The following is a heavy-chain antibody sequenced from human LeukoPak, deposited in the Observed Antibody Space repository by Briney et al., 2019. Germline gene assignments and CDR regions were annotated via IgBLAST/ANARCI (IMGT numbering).Heavy chain of an antibody. J-gene: IGHJ3*01. V-gene: IGHV3-74*01. D-gene: IGHD3-16*01. CDR3: ARVSGGLPL. CDR2: INSDGSTT. Sequence: GGSLRLSCAASGCTFSSYWAHWVRQVPGKGLVWVSRINSDGSTTTYADSVKGRFTISRDNANNTLYLQMNSLRAEDTAVYYCARVSGGLPLWGQGTMVTVSS. CDR1: GCTFSSYW.